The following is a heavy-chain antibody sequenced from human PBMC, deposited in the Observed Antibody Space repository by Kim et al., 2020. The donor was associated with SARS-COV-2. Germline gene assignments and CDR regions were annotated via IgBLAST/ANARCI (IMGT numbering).Heavy chain of an antibody. CDR1: GYTFTNYA. CDR2: INAGNGNT. CDR3: ARGGRSYGSGSYCFDY. Sequence: ASVKVSCKASGYTFTNYAMHWVRQAPGQRLEWMGWINAGNGNTKYSQKFQGRVTITRDTSASTAYMELSSLRSEDTAVYYCARGGRSYGSGSYCFDYWGQGTLVTVSS. J-gene: IGHJ4*02. V-gene: IGHV1-3*01. D-gene: IGHD3-10*01.